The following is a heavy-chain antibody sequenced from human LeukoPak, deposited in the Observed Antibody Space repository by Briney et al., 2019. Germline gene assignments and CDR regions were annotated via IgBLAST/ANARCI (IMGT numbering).Heavy chain of an antibody. CDR1: GFTFSSFV. J-gene: IGHJ1*01. Sequence: GGSLRLSCAASGFTFSSFVMHWVRQAPGKGLEWVALITYDGSNKYYADSVRGRFTITRDNSKNTLDLQMNALRAEDTAVYYCVRGSVTYSGGYFQHWGQGTLVTVPS. V-gene: IGHV3-30-3*01. CDR2: ITYDGSNK. CDR3: VRGSVTYSGGYFQH. D-gene: IGHD1-26*01.